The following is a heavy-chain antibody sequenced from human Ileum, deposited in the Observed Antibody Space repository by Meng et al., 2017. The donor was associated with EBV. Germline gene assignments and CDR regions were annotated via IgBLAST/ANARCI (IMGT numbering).Heavy chain of an antibody. CDR3: ARGAYFDY. CDR1: GGSISSGGYS. Sequence: QLPLPEPGSGLVTPSETLSLTCAVSGGSISSGGYSWHWIRQPPGKGLQWIGYIYYSGSAYYNPSLKSRVTLSVDRSTNQFSLNLSSVTAADTAVYYCARGAYFDYWGQGTLVTVSS. CDR2: IYYSGSA. V-gene: IGHV4-30-2*01. J-gene: IGHJ4*02.